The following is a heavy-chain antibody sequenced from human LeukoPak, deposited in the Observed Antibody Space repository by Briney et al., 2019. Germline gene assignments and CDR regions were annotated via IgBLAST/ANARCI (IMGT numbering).Heavy chain of an antibody. CDR1: GFTFSSYW. D-gene: IGHD1-1*01. Sequence: GGSLSLSCAASGFTFSSYWMTWVRQAPGRGLEWVATIKQDGSEKYYVNSVKGRFTISRDNSKDSLYLQMNSLRADDTAVYYCASLWDDGYWGQGTLVKVSS. CDR3: ASLWDDGY. CDR2: IKQDGSEK. V-gene: IGHV3-7*02. J-gene: IGHJ4*02.